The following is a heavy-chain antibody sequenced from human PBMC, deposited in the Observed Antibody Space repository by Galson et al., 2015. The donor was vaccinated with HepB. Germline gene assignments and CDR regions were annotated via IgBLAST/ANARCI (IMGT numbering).Heavy chain of an antibody. D-gene: IGHD2-2*02. CDR2: ISGSGGNT. CDR1: GFTFSSYA. Sequence: SLRLSCAASGFTFSSYAMSWVRQAPGKGLEWVSAISGSGGNTYYADSVKGRLTISRDNSKNTLYLQMNSLGAEDTAVYYCAKDSAYQLLYQERGTGAFDIWGQGTMVTVSS. V-gene: IGHV3-23*01. J-gene: IGHJ3*02. CDR3: AKDSAYQLLYQERGTGAFDI.